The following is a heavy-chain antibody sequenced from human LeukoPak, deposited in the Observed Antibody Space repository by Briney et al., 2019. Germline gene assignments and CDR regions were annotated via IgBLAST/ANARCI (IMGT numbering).Heavy chain of an antibody. V-gene: IGHV3-53*01. CDR2: IYSGGST. J-gene: IGHJ4*02. CDR3: ARETYYYDSSGFDY. CDR1: GFTVSSNY. D-gene: IGHD3-22*01. Sequence: GGSLRHSCAASGFTVSSNYMSWVRQDPGKGLEWVSVIYSGGSTYYADSVKGRFTISRDNSKNTLYLQMNSLRAEDTAVYYCARETYYYDSSGFDYWGQGTLVTVSS.